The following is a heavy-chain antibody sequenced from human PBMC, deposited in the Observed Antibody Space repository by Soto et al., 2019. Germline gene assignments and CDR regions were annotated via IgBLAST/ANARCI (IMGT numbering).Heavy chain of an antibody. CDR3: ARGRRSSSWYASNGMDV. CDR1: GGSFSGYY. V-gene: IGHV4-34*01. CDR2: INHSGST. D-gene: IGHD6-13*01. J-gene: IGHJ6*02. Sequence: QVQLQQWGAGLLKPSETLSLTCAVYGGSFSGYYWSWIRQPPGKGLEWIGEINHSGSTNYNPSLKSRFTISVDTSKNQFSLKLSSVTAADTAVYYCARGRRSSSWYASNGMDVWGQGTTVTVSS.